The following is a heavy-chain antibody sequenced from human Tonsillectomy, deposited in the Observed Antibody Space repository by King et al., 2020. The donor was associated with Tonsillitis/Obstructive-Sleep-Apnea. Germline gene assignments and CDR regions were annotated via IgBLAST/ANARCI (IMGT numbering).Heavy chain of an antibody. V-gene: IGHV4-34*01. J-gene: IGHJ3*02. CDR1: GGSVSGNY. Sequence: VQLQQWGAGLVRPSETLSLPCAVYGGSVSGNYWSWIRQPPGKGLEWIGEINESGSSSYNPSLKSRVTISIDTSKNQFSLNLNSVTAADTAVYCCARSSPAAYDAFDIWGQGTMVIVSS. CDR3: ARSSPAAYDAFDI. D-gene: IGHD2-2*01. CDR2: INESGSS.